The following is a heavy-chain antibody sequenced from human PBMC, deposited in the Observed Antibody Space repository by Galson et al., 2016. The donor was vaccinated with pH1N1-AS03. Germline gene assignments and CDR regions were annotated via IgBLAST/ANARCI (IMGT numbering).Heavy chain of an antibody. CDR2: INKDGNEK. D-gene: IGHD2-2*01. CDR3: ARDRTVVAASIIYYYGMDV. CDR1: GFTFGSHW. Sequence: SLRLSCAVSGFTFGSHWMSWVRQAPGKGLEWVANINKDGNEKYYVDSVKGRFAISRDNAKNSLYLQMTSLRAENTAVYYCARDRTVVAASIIYYYGMDVWGQGTTVTVSS. J-gene: IGHJ6*02. V-gene: IGHV3-7*03.